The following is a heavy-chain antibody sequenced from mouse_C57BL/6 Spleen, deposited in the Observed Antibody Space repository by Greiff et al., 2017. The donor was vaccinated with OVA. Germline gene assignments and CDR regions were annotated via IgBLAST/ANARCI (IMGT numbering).Heavy chain of an antibody. CDR3: ARRITTVVAPYYAMDY. V-gene: IGHV1-50*01. D-gene: IGHD1-1*01. CDR2: IDPSDSYT. CDR1: GYTFTSYW. J-gene: IGHJ4*01. Sequence: VQLQQPGAELVKPGASVKLSCKASGYTFTSYWMQWVKQRPGQGLEWIGEIDPSDSYTNYNQKFKGKATLTVDTSSSTAYMQLSSLTSEDSAVYYCARRITTVVAPYYAMDYWGQGTSVTVSS.